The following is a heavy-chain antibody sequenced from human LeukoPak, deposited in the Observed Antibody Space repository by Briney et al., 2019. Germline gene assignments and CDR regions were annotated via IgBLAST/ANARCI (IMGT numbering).Heavy chain of an antibody. CDR3: ARNTVVPAAMPFDY. CDR1: GGSFSGYY. V-gene: IGHV4-34*01. D-gene: IGHD2-2*01. CDR2: INHSGST. J-gene: IGHJ4*02. Sequence: PSETLSLTCAVYGGSFSGYYWSWIRQPPGKGLEWIGEINHSGSTNYNPSLKSRVTISVDTSKNQFSLKLSSVTAADTAVYYCARNTVVPAAMPFDYWGQGTLVTVSS.